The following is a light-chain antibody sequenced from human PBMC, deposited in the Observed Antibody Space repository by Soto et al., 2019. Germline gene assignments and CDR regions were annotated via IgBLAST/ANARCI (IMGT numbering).Light chain of an antibody. J-gene: IGLJ6*01. V-gene: IGLV8-61*01. CDR1: SGSVSILSY. CDR2: STN. Sequence: QTVVTQEPSFSVSPGGTVTLTCGLTSGSVSILSYPSWYQQTPGQAPRTLIYSTNTRSSGVPDRFSGSILGTKAALTIAGAQAEDDSHYYCALYLGSGNMVFGSGTKVTVL. CDR3: ALYLGSGNMV.